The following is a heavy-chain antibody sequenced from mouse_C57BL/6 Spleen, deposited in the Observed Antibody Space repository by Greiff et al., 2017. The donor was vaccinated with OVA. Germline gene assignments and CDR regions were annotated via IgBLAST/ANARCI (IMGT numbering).Heavy chain of an antibody. CDR2: INPNNGGT. V-gene: IGHV1-26*01. Sequence: EVKLQQSGPELVKPGASVKISCKASGFTFTDYYMNWVKQSHGKSLEWIGDINPNNGGTSYNQKFKGKATLTVDKSSSTAYMELRSLTSEDSAVYYCARAAGWFFDYWGQGTTLTVSS. D-gene: IGHD1-1*02. CDR3: ARAAGWFFDY. CDR1: GFTFTDYY. J-gene: IGHJ2*01.